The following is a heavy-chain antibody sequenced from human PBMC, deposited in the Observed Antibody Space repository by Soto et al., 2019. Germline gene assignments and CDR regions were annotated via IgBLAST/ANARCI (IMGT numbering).Heavy chain of an antibody. D-gene: IGHD7-27*01. V-gene: IGHV4-34*01. CDR2: INHSGST. Sequence: PSETLSLTCAVYGGSFSGYYWSWIRQPPGKGLEWIGEINHSGSTNYNPSLKSRVTISVDTSKNQFSLKLSSVTAADTAVYYCARLPGTGDDYYCGMDVWGQGTTVTVYS. J-gene: IGHJ6*02. CDR3: ARLPGTGDDYYCGMDV. CDR1: GGSFSGYY.